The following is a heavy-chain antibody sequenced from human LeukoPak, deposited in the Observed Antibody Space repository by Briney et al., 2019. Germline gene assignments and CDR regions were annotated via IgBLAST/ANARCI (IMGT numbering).Heavy chain of an antibody. CDR3: ARDYKGDDYVWGSYRQQHPFDY. Sequence: PGGSLRLSCAASGLTFSSYGMHWVRQAPGKGLEWVAVIWYDGSNKYYADSVKGQFTISRDNSKNTLYLQMNSLRAEDTAVYYCARDYKGDDYVWGSYRQQHPFDYWGQGTLVTVSS. V-gene: IGHV3-33*01. CDR2: IWYDGSNK. CDR1: GLTFSSYG. D-gene: IGHD3-16*02. J-gene: IGHJ4*02.